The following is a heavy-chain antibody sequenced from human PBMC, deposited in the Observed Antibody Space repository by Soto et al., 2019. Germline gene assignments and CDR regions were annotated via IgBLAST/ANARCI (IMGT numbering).Heavy chain of an antibody. J-gene: IGHJ3*02. CDR3: ARLNIAVADDAFDI. CDR2: ITSRSNYI. CDR1: GFTFSRYI. Sequence: GGSLRLSCAASGFTFSRYILNWVRQAPGKGLEWVSSITSRSNYIYYADSVKGRFTISRDNAKNSLYLQMNSLRAEDTAVYYCARLNIAVADDAFDIWGQGTMVTVSS. V-gene: IGHV3-21*01. D-gene: IGHD6-19*01.